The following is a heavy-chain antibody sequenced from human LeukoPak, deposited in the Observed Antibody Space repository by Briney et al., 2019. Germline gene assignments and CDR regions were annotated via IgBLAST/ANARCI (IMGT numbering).Heavy chain of an antibody. J-gene: IGHJ4*02. CDR1: GFTFSSYW. Sequence: PGGSLRLSCAASGFTFSSYWMHRVRQAPGKGLVWVSRINSDGSSTSYADSVKGRFTISRDNAKNTLYLQMNSLRAEDTAVYYCARVEPYSGQWRPKIDYWGQGTLVTASS. CDR3: ARVEPYSGQWRPKIDY. V-gene: IGHV3-74*01. CDR2: INSDGSST. D-gene: IGHD3-10*01.